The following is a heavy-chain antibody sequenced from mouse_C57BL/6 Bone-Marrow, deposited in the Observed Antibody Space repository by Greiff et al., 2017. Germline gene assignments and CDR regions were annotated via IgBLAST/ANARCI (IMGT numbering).Heavy chain of an antibody. D-gene: IGHD2-1*01. J-gene: IGHJ4*01. CDR3: ARAGYYGNSYAMDY. V-gene: IGHV3-6*01. CDR2: ISYDGSN. CDR1: GYSITSGYY. Sequence: ESGPGLVKPSQSLSLTCSVTGYSITSGYYWNWIRQFPGNKLEWMGYISYDGSNNYNPSLKNRISITRDTSKNQFFLKLNSVTTEDTATYYCARAGYYGNSYAMDYWGQGTSVTVPS.